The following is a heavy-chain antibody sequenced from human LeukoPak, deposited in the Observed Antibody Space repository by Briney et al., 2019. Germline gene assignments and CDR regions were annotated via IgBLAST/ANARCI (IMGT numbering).Heavy chain of an antibody. CDR3: ASSHPSFSLYFQQ. CDR1: GGTFSSSA. J-gene: IGHJ1*01. CDR2: IIPIFGTA. Sequence: ASVKVSCKASGGTFSSSAISWGPQAPGQGLGWMGGIIPIFGTANYAQKFQGRVTITADESTSTAYMELSSLRSEDTAVYYCASSHPSFSLYFQQWGQGTLVTVSS. V-gene: IGHV1-69*13.